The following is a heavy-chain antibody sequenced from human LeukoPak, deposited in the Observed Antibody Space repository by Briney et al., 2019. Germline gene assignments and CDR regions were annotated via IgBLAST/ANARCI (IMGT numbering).Heavy chain of an antibody. V-gene: IGHV3-23*01. D-gene: IGHD6-13*01. J-gene: IGHJ6*03. CDR2: ISGSGGST. CDR1: GFTFSSYA. Sequence: GGSLRLSCAASGFTFSSYAMSWVRQAPGKGLEWVSAISGSGGSTYYADSVKGRFTISRDNSKNTLYLQMNSLRAEDTAVYYCAKGSRRYSSSWTYYYYYMGVWGKGTTVTVSS. CDR3: AKGSRRYSSSWTYYYYYMGV.